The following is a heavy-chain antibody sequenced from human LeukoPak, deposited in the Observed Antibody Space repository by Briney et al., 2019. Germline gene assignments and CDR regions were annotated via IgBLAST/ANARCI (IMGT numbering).Heavy chain of an antibody. V-gene: IGHV3-30*02. CDR3: AKSSGGFGELNLVRYHYMDV. CDR2: IRYCGSNK. CDR1: GFTFSSHG. J-gene: IGHJ6*03. Sequence: PGGSLRLSCAASGFTFSSHGMHWVRRAPGKGLEGVAFIRYCGSNKKYADSVKGLFTISRDNSENTLYLQTNSLRAEDTAVYHCAKSSGGFGELNLVRYHYMDVWGKGTTVIISS. D-gene: IGHD3-10*01.